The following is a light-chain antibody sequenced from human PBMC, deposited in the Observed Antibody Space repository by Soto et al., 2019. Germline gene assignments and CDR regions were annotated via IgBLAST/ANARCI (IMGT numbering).Light chain of an antibody. CDR1: QSVDSNS. J-gene: IGKJ4*01. CDR3: QQYGRSPLS. Sequence: EIVLTQSPGTLSLSPGERATLSCRASQSVDSNSLGWYQQKPAQAPRRLRYGASSRATCIPDRLSGSGSGTDFTLTISKLEPEDCAVDYCQQYGRSPLSFGGGTNVEIK. V-gene: IGKV3-20*01. CDR2: GAS.